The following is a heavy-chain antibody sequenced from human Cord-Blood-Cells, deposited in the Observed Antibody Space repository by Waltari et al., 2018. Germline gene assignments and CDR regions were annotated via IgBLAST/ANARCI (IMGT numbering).Heavy chain of an antibody. CDR3: ARDEAGGGSYYYYYYGMDV. J-gene: IGHJ6*02. CDR1: GYTFTSYG. V-gene: IGHV1-18*01. D-gene: IGHD1-26*01. Sequence: QVQLVQSGAEVKKPGASVKVSCKASGYTFTSYGISWVRQAPGQGPEWMGWICAYKGKTNHSQKARGRVTMTTDTPTSTADMERRSLRSDDTAGYYWARDEAGGGSYYYYYYGMDVWGQGTTVTVSS. CDR2: ICAYKGKT.